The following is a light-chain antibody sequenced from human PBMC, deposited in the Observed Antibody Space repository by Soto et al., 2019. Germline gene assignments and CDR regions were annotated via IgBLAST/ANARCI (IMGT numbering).Light chain of an antibody. J-gene: IGKJ1*01. CDR1: QSISNW. CDR2: DAS. V-gene: IGKV1-33*01. CDR3: QQYDNLPA. Sequence: DIQMTQSPSTLPASVGDRVTITCRASQSISNWLAWYQQKPGKAPKLLIYDASNLETGVPSRFSGSGSGTDFTFTISSLQPEDIATYYCQQYDNLPAFGQGTKVDI.